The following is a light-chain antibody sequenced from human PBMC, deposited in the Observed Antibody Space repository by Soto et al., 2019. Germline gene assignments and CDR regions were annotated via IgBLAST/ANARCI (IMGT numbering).Light chain of an antibody. CDR1: SSDVGGYNY. Sequence: QSVLNQPASVSGSPGQSITISCTGTSSDVGGYNYVSWYQQRPGKAPKLMIYDVSNRPSGVSNRFSGSKSGNTASLTISGLQAEDEADYYCSSYTSSSTVVFGGGTKVTVL. J-gene: IGLJ2*01. V-gene: IGLV2-14*01. CDR3: SSYTSSSTVV. CDR2: DVS.